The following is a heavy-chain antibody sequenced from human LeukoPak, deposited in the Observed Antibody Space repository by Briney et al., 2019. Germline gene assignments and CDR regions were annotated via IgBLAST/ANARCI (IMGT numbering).Heavy chain of an antibody. Sequence: PSETLSLTCTVSGGSISSYYWSWIRQPPGKGLEWIGYIYYSGSTNYNPSPKSRVTISVDTSKNQFSLKLSSVTAADTAVYYCACSYYYDSSGYFDYWGQGTLVTVSS. D-gene: IGHD3-22*01. J-gene: IGHJ4*02. V-gene: IGHV4-59*08. CDR1: GGSISSYY. CDR2: IYYSGST. CDR3: ACSYYYDSSGYFDY.